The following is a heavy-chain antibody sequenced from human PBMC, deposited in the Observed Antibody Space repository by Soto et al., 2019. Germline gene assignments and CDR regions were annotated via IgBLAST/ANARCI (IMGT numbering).Heavy chain of an antibody. CDR1: GYTFTGYA. Sequence: QDQLVQSGAEEKKPGASVKVSCKASGYTFTGYAMHWVRQAPGQRLEWMGWINAGNGNTKYSQKFQGRVTITRDTSAGAAYMELSSLSSEDTAVYYCARAVAVPADFDYWGQGTLVTVSS. D-gene: IGHD6-19*01. V-gene: IGHV1-3*05. CDR2: INAGNGNT. J-gene: IGHJ4*02. CDR3: ARAVAVPADFDY.